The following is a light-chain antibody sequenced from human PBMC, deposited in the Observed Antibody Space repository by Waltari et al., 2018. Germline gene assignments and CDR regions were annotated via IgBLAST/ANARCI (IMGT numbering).Light chain of an antibody. CDR1: SRDVGGYNY. V-gene: IGLV2-14*03. Sequence: QSALTQPASVSGSPGQSIPLSCTGTSRDVGGYNYVSCYQQHPGKAPKLMIYDVSNRPSGVSNRFSGSKSGNTASLTISGLQAEDEADYYCSSYTSSSTVVFGGGTKLTVL. J-gene: IGLJ2*01. CDR3: SSYTSSSTVV. CDR2: DVS.